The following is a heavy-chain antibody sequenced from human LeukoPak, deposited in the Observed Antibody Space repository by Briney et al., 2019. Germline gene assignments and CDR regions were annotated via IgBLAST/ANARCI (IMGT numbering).Heavy chain of an antibody. CDR1: GGPISSSSYY. D-gene: IGHD6-19*01. J-gene: IGHJ4*02. CDR3: ARVWARPIAVAMALDY. V-gene: IGHV4-39*01. Sequence: PSETLSLTCTVSGGPISSSSYYWGWIRQPPGKGLEWIGSIYYSGSTYYNPSLKSRITISVDTSKNQFSLKLNSVTAADTAVYYCARVWARPIAVAMALDYWGQGTLVTVSS. CDR2: IYYSGST.